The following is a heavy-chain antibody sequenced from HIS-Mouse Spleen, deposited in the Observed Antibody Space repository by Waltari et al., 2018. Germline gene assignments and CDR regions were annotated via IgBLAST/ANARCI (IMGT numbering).Heavy chain of an antibody. Sequence: QLQLQESGPGLVKPSETLSLTCTVSGGSIRSSSYYWGWIRQPPGKGLEWIGGIYYSGRTYYNPSLKSRVTISVDTSNNQFSLKLSSVTAADTAVYYCAREIPYSSSWYDWYFDLWGRGTLVTVSS. CDR3: AREIPYSSSWYDWYFDL. D-gene: IGHD6-13*01. J-gene: IGHJ2*01. V-gene: IGHV4-39*07. CDR1: GGSIRSSSYY. CDR2: IYYSGRT.